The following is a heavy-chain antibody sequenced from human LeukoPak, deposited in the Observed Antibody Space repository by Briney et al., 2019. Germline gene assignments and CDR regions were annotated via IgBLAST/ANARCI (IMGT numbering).Heavy chain of an antibody. CDR1: GFTFGSHA. D-gene: IGHD5-18*01. CDR3: GKTTVGYSSGQKPAWPVDY. J-gene: IGHJ4*02. Sequence: GGSLRLTCEASGFTFGSHAMYWVRQAPGKGLEWVAGIFGSGGSPHYADPVKGRFTISRDNSRNTVYLQINSLRAEDTAVYYCGKTTVGYSSGQKPAWPVDYWGQGTLVTVSS. CDR2: IFGSGGSP. V-gene: IGHV3-23*01.